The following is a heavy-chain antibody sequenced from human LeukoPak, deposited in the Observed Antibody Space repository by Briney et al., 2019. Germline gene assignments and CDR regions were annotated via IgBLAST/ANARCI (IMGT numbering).Heavy chain of an antibody. J-gene: IGHJ1*01. Sequence: GGSLRLSCAASGFTFSSYAMSWVRQAPGKGLEWVSAISGSGGSTYYADSAKGRFTISRDNSKNTLYLQMNSLRAEDTAVYYCAKQWLDQYFQHWGQGTLVTVSS. CDR1: GFTFSSYA. CDR3: AKQWLDQYFQH. V-gene: IGHV3-23*01. CDR2: ISGSGGST. D-gene: IGHD6-19*01.